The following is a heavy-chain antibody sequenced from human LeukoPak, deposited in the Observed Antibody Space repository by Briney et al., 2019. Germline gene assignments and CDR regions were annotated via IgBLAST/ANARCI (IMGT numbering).Heavy chain of an antibody. J-gene: IGHJ5*02. Sequence: GRSLRPSCAASGFTFSGFSMHWIRQAPGRGLEYVSAITGNGDKTFYTESVRGRFTIFRDNSKNTLFLQMGSLRGEDTALYFCARIGMENFYDLWGQGTLVTVSS. CDR3: ARIGMENFYDL. CDR1: GFTFSGFS. CDR2: ITGNGDKT. V-gene: IGHV3-64*02. D-gene: IGHD2/OR15-2a*01.